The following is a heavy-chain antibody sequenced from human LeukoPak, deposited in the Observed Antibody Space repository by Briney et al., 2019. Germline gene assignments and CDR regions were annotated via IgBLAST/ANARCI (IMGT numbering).Heavy chain of an antibody. D-gene: IGHD5-12*01. J-gene: IGHJ6*03. V-gene: IGHV4-34*01. CDR2: INHSGST. CDR1: GGSFSGYY. Sequence: PSETLSLTCAVYGGSFSGYYWSWIRQPPGKGLEWIGEINHSGSTNYNPSLKSRVTISVDTSKNQFSLKLSSVTAADTAVYYCARNGGYEGYYYYYYYMDVWGKGTTVTISS. CDR3: ARNGGYEGYYYYYYYMDV.